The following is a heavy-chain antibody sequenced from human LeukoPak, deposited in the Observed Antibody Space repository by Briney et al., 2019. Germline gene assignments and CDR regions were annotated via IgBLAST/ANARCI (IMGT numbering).Heavy chain of an antibody. Sequence: GGSLRLSCAASAFTFSNYAMNWVRQAPGKGLEWVSLISGSAGSAYYADSVKGRFTISRDNSKNALYLQMDSLRAEDTAVYYCAKGFKRGFDYWGQGTLVTVSS. CDR3: AKGFKRGFDY. V-gene: IGHV3-23*01. CDR2: ISGSAGSA. J-gene: IGHJ4*02. CDR1: AFTFSNYA.